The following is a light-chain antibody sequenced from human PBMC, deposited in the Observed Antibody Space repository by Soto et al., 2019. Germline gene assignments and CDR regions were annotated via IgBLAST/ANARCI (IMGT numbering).Light chain of an antibody. CDR3: QQYNNWPPMA. J-gene: IGKJ1*01. Sequence: EIVMTQSPATLSVSPGERATLSCRASQSVSRNLAWYQQKPGQAPRLLIYGASTRATGIPARFSGSGSGTEFTLTISSLQSEDFAVYYCQQYNNWPPMAFGQGNKVEIK. CDR1: QSVSRN. CDR2: GAS. V-gene: IGKV3-15*01.